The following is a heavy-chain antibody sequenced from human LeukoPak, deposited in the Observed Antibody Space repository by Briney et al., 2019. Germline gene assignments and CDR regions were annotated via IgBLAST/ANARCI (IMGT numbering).Heavy chain of an antibody. V-gene: IGHV3-7*01. CDR3: AREHYFYYLDA. CDR1: GFTFSSQW. J-gene: IGHJ6*03. Sequence: PGGSLRLSCAASGFTFSSQWMSWVRQAPGKGLEWAAIVNQGGTQKYYVDSVKGRFTISRDNAENSLYLQMNSLRAEDTAVYYCAREHYFYYLDAWGKGTTVTVSS. CDR2: VNQGGTQK.